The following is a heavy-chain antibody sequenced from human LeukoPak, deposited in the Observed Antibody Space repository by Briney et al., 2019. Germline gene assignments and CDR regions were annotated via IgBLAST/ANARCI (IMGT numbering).Heavy chain of an antibody. Sequence: GGSLRLSCAASGFTFKTYSMHWVRQAPGKGLEWVAVISYDGSKKYYADSVKGRFTISRDNSRNTLYLQMNSLRPEDTAVYYCAGESRQVPAGDAFDIWGQGTMVTVSS. D-gene: IGHD2-2*01. CDR3: AGESRQVPAGDAFDI. J-gene: IGHJ3*02. V-gene: IGHV3-30-3*01. CDR1: GFTFKTYS. CDR2: ISYDGSKK.